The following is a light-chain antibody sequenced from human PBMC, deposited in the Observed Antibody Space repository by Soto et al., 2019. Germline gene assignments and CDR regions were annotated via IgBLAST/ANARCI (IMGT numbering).Light chain of an antibody. CDR1: QSVSSGY. V-gene: IGKV3-15*01. Sequence: VLTQSPGPLHLSPGERSTLSCRASQSVSSGYLAWYQQKPGQAPRLLIYGASTGATGLPARFSGSESGTEFTLTISRLQSEDFAVYCCQQYNNWPLTFGGGTKVDIK. CDR3: QQYNNWPLT. CDR2: GAS. J-gene: IGKJ4*01.